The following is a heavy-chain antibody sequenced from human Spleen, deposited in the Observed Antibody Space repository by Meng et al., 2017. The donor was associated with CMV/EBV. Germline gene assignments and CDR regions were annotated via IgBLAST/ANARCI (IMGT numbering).Heavy chain of an antibody. CDR3: AKKGRRDIDWEPLDH. CDR2: IYSGGSST. D-gene: IGHD1-26*01. J-gene: IGHJ4*02. CDR1: GFTFSSYA. V-gene: IGHV3-23*03. Sequence: GESLKISCAASGFTFSSYAMSWVRQDPGKGLEWVSLIYSGGSSTYSADSVKGRFTISRDNSKNTLYLQMNSLRAEDTAIYYCAKKGRRDIDWEPLDHWGQGTLGTVSS.